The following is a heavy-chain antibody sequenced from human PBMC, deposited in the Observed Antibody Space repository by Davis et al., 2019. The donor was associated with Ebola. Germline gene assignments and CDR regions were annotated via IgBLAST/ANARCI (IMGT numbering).Heavy chain of an antibody. D-gene: IGHD5-12*01. V-gene: IGHV6-1*01. CDR1: GDSVSSGG. CDR3: ARGWLRTGLDV. CDR2: TYYSSKWYN. J-gene: IGHJ6*04. Sequence: HSQTLSLTCAISGDSVSSGGWNWIRQSPSRGLEWLGRTYYSSKWYNDYAVSVKSRITINPGTSKNQFSLQLNFVTPEDAAVYYCARGWLRTGLDVWGTGTTVTVSS.